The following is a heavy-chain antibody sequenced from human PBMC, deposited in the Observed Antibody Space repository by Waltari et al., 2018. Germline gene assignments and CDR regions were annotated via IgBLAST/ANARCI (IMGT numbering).Heavy chain of an antibody. J-gene: IGHJ3*02. CDR1: GYPFNTHA. Sequence: QVQLVASGGDVVQPGGSLRVPCAASGYPFNTHAIHCVRQAPGKGLAWVAAISNDGTKENYADSVKRRCTLSRDNSKNTLFLQMNSLSNDDTAVYYCARDVLLGACDTWGQGTMVTVSS. CDR2: ISNDGTKE. V-gene: IGHV3-30-3*01. CDR3: ARDVLLGACDT. D-gene: IGHD2-8*02.